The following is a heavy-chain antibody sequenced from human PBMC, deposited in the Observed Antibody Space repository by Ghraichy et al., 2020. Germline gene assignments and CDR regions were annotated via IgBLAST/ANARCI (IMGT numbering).Heavy chain of an antibody. D-gene: IGHD2-8*01. CDR1: GDSISGYY. V-gene: IGHV4-59*01. CDR3: AREKINGYNYFDF. J-gene: IGHJ4*02. Sequence: SETLSLTCTVSGDSISGYYWNWIRQPPGKGLEWIANIHNSGVTYYYPSLKSRVTISIDTSKNLFSLKLSSVTAADTAVYYCAREKINGYNYFDFWGQGTLVTVSS. CDR2: IHNSGVT.